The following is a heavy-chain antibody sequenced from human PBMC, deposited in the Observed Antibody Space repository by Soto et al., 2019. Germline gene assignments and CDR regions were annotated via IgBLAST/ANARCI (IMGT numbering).Heavy chain of an antibody. Sequence: PGESLKISCKGSGYSFTSYWIGWVRQMPGKGLEWMGIIYPGDSDTRYSPSFQGQVTISADKSISTAYLQWSSLKASDTAVYYCARHQDPVVVRGYYYMDVWGKGTTVTVSS. J-gene: IGHJ6*03. CDR2: IYPGDSDT. D-gene: IGHD2-2*01. V-gene: IGHV5-51*01. CDR3: ARHQDPVVVRGYYYMDV. CDR1: GYSFTSYW.